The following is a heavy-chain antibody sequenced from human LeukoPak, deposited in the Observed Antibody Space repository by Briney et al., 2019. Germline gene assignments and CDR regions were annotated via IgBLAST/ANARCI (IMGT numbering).Heavy chain of an antibody. CDR2: ISAGGGST. D-gene: IGHD5-24*01. V-gene: IGHV3-23*01. Sequence: GGSLRLSCAASGFTFSSYAMSWVRQAPGKGLEWVSAISAGGGSTYYADSVKGRFTISRDSSENTLYLHMNSLRAEDTAVYYCAKGRRDGYNYDYWGQGTPVTVSS. CDR1: GFTFSSYA. J-gene: IGHJ4*02. CDR3: AKGRRDGYNYDY.